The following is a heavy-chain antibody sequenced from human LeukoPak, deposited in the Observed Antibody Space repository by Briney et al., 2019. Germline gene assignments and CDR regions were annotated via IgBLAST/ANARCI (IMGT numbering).Heavy chain of an antibody. CDR1: GGSISSSGHW. Sequence: SQTLSLTCSVSGGSISSSGHWWGWIRQPPGKGLEWIGSIYYSGSTYYNPSLKSRVTISVDTSKNQFSLKLSSVTAADTAVYYCARGIRTIFGGGYMDVWGKGTTVTVSS. V-gene: IGHV4-39*07. J-gene: IGHJ6*03. CDR3: ARGIRTIFGGGYMDV. D-gene: IGHD3-3*01. CDR2: IYYSGST.